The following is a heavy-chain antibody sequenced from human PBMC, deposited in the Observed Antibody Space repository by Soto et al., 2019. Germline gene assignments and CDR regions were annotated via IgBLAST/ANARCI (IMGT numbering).Heavy chain of an antibody. CDR3: AKSTSGIAVAGSYFDY. CDR2: IIGSGGST. Sequence: EVQLLESGGGWLQPGGSLRLSCAASGFTFSSYAMSGVRQAPGKGLEWFSAIIGSGGSTYYADSVKGRFTISRDNSKNTLYLQMNSLRAEDTAVYYCAKSTSGIAVAGSYFDYWGQGTLVTVSS. J-gene: IGHJ4*02. CDR1: GFTFSSYA. V-gene: IGHV3-23*01. D-gene: IGHD6-19*01.